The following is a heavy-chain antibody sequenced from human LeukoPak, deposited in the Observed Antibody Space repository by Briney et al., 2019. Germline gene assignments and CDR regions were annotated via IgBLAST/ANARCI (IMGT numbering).Heavy chain of an antibody. D-gene: IGHD3-22*01. Sequence: SETLSLTCTVSGGSISSYYWSWIRQPPGKGLEWIGYIYYSGSTNYNPSLKSRVTISVDTSKNQFSLKLSSVTAADTAAYYCARHSYYDSSGYRFDYWGQGTLVTVSS. CDR3: ARHSYYDSSGYRFDY. CDR1: GGSISSYY. CDR2: IYYSGST. V-gene: IGHV4-59*08. J-gene: IGHJ4*02.